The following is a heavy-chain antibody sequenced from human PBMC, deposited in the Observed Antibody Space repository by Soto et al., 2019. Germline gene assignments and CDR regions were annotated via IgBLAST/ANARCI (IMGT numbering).Heavy chain of an antibody. CDR2: INHSGST. CDR3: ASAPRFGELLYNWFDP. V-gene: IGHV4-34*01. CDR1: GGSFSGYY. D-gene: IGHD3-10*01. Sequence: SETLSLTCAVYGGSFSGYYWSWIRQPPGKGLEWIGEINHSGSTNYNPSLKSRVTISVDTSKNQFSLKLSSVTAADTAVYYCASAPRFGELLYNWFDPWGQGXLVTVYS. J-gene: IGHJ5*02.